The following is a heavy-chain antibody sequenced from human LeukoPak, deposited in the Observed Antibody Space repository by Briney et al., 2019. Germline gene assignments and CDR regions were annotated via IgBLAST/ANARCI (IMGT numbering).Heavy chain of an antibody. CDR1: GFTSSTFW. CDR3: AAWSDGGNY. CDR2: INPDGSRE. D-gene: IGHD2-8*02. V-gene: IGHV3-7*03. J-gene: IGHJ4*02. Sequence: PGGSLRLSCVTPGFTSSTFWMNWVRQAPGKGLEWVANINPDGSRERSVDSVKGRVTISRDNAKNTLYLQMSSLRADDTAVYYCAAWSDGGNYWGQGTLVTVSS.